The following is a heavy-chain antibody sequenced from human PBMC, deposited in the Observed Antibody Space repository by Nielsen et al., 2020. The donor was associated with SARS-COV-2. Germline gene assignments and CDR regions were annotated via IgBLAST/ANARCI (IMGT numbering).Heavy chain of an antibody. CDR1: GVSITFYY. Sequence: SETLSLTCSVSGVSITFYYWTWIRQPPGKGLEWIGEINHSGSTNYNPSLKSRVTISVDTSKNQFSLKLSSVTAADTAVYYCARVTLVGAPDYWGQGTLVTVSS. CDR2: INHSGST. D-gene: IGHD1-26*01. V-gene: IGHV4-34*01. J-gene: IGHJ4*02. CDR3: ARVTLVGAPDY.